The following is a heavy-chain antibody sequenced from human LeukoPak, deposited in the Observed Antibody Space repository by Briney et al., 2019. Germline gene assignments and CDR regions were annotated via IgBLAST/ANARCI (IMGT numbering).Heavy chain of an antibody. CDR1: GGSISSYY. V-gene: IGHV4-59*08. J-gene: IGHJ4*02. CDR2: IYYSGST. Sequence: PSETLSLTCTVSGGSISSYYWNWIRQPPGKGLEWIGYIYYSGSTNYNPSLESRVTISLDTSKNQFYLKLGSVTAADSALYYCGRRSGSGWYIDYWGQGTLVTVSS. D-gene: IGHD6-19*01. CDR3: GRRSGSGWYIDY.